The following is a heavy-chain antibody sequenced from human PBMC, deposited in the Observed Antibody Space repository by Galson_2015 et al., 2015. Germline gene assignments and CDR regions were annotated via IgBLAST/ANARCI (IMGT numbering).Heavy chain of an antibody. V-gene: IGHV4-39*07. CDR3: ARDQGNEEYGDYFDY. Sequence: SETLSLTCTVSGGSISSSSYYWGWIRQPPGKGLEWIGSIYYSGSTYYNPSLKSRVTISVDTSKNQFSLKLSSVTAADTAVYYCARDQGNEEYGDYFDYWGQGTLVTVSS. CDR1: GGSISSSSYY. D-gene: IGHD1-1*01. CDR2: IYYSGST. J-gene: IGHJ4*02.